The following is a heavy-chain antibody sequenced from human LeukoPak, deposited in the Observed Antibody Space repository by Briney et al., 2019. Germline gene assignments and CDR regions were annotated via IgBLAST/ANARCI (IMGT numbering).Heavy chain of an antibody. CDR1: GYIFTSYG. V-gene: IGHV1-18*01. Sequence: ASVKVSCKASGYIFTSYGISWVRQAPGQGLEWMGWISAYNGNTNYAQKLQGRVTMTTDTSTSTAYMELRSLRSDDTAAYYCARANEWELLADYWGQGTLVTVSS. J-gene: IGHJ4*02. D-gene: IGHD1-26*01. CDR3: ARANEWELLADY. CDR2: ISAYNGNT.